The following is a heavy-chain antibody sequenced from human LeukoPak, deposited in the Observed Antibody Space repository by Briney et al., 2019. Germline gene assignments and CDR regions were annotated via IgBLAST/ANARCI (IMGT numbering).Heavy chain of an antibody. CDR1: GFTFSSYS. J-gene: IGHJ4*02. CDR3: ASTYDYVWGSFRTGYFDY. Sequence: PGGSLRLSCTVSGFTFSSYSMNWVRQAPGQGLESVSHINGRSSDIYYADSVKGRFTISRDNAKTSLYLQMNSLRAEDTAVYYCASTYDYVWGSFRTGYFDYWGQGTLVTVSS. CDR2: INGRSSDI. V-gene: IGHV3-21*01. D-gene: IGHD3-16*02.